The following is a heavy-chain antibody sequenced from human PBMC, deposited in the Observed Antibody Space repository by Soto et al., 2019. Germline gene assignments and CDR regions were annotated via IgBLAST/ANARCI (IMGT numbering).Heavy chain of an antibody. CDR3: AKGLVLWFGELLRHHNFDY. V-gene: IGHV3-23*01. CDR2: ISGSGGST. D-gene: IGHD3-10*01. J-gene: IGHJ4*02. CDR1: GFIFSSYV. Sequence: GGSLRLSCAASGFIFSSYVMSWVRQAPRKGLEWVSVISGSGGSTYYADSVKGRFTISRDNSKNTLYLQMNSLRAEDTAVYYCAKGLVLWFGELLRHHNFDYWRQGTLVTVS.